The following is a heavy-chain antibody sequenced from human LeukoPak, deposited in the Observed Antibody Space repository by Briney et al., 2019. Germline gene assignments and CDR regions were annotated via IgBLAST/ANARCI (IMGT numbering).Heavy chain of an antibody. J-gene: IGHJ3*02. CDR2: IKQDGSEK. D-gene: IGHD6-19*01. CDR1: GFTFSSYW. Sequence: GGSLRLSCAASGFTFSSYWMSWVRQAPGKGLEWVANIKQDGSEKYYVHSVKGRFTISRDNAKNSLYLQMNSLRAEDTAVYYCARYGSGKEDDAFDIWGQGTMVTVSS. V-gene: IGHV3-7*01. CDR3: ARYGSGKEDDAFDI.